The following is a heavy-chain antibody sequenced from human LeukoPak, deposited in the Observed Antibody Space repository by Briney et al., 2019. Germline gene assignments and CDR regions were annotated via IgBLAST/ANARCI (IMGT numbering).Heavy chain of an antibody. V-gene: IGHV3-13*01. D-gene: IGHD4-23*01. CDR3: ARAYPGGNSPGGYYYGMDV. CDR1: GFTFSSYD. J-gene: IGHJ6*02. CDR2: IGTAGDT. Sequence: GGSLRLSCAASGFTFSSYDMHWVRQATGKGLEWVSAIGTAGDTYYPGSVKGRFTISRENAKNSLYLQMNSLRAGDTAVYYCARAYPGGNSPGGYYYGMDVWGQGTTVTVSS.